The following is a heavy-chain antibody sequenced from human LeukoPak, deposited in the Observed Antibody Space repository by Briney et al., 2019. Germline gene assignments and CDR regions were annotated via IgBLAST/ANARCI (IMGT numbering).Heavy chain of an antibody. Sequence: GGSLRLSCAASGFTFSSYSMNWVRQAPGKGLEWVSSISSSSTYIYFADSVKGRFTISRDNAKKTLYLQMNSLRAEDTAVYYCTRVAGTLPWGQGTLVTASS. CDR2: ISSSSTYI. CDR3: TRVAGTLP. V-gene: IGHV3-21*01. CDR1: GFTFSSYS. J-gene: IGHJ5*02.